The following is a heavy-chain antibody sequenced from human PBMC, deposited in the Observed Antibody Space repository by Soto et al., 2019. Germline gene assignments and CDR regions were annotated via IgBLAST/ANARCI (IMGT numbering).Heavy chain of an antibody. CDR3: ARVRNYDFWSGSAPLDY. CDR2: ISAYNGNT. V-gene: IGHV1-18*01. D-gene: IGHD3-3*01. CDR1: GYTFTSYG. Sequence: GASVKVSCKASGYTFTSYGISWVRQAPGQGLEWMGWISAYNGNTNYAQKLQGRVTMTTDTSTSTAYMELRSLRSDDTAVYYCARVRNYDFWSGSAPLDYWGQGTLVTVSS. J-gene: IGHJ4*02.